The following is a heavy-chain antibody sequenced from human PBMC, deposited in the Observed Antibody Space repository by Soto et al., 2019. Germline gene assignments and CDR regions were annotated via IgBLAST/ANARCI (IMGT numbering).Heavy chain of an antibody. CDR3: ACIFSGGYGYGFYYYGMDV. CDR2: IYYSGST. Sequence: SETLSLTCTVSGGSISSNSYDWGWIRQPPGKGLEWIGSIYYSGSTYYNPSLKSRVTISVDTSKNQFSLKLSSVTAADTAVYYCACIFSGGYGYGFYYYGMDVWGQGTTVT. D-gene: IGHD5-18*01. V-gene: IGHV4-39*01. J-gene: IGHJ6*02. CDR1: GGSISSNSYD.